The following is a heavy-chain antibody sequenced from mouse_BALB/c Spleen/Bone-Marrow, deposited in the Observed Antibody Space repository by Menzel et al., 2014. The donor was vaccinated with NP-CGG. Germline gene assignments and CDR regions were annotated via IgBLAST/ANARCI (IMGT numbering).Heavy chain of an antibody. J-gene: IGHJ1*01. D-gene: IGHD1-1*01. CDR3: ARSTTVVVRYWYFDV. V-gene: IGHV1S81*02. CDR2: IDPSNGRT. CDR1: GYTFTSYW. Sequence: VKLQESGAELVKPGASVKLSCKASGYTFTSYWMHWVKQRPGQGLEWIGEIDPSNGRTNYNEKFKNKATLTVDMSSSTAYMQLSSLTSEDSAVYYCARSTTVVVRYWYFDVWGAGTTVTVSS.